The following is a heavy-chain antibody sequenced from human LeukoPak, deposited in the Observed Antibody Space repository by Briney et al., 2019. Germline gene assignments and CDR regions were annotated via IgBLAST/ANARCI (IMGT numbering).Heavy chain of an antibody. CDR1: GGSISSNSYY. V-gene: IGHV4-39*07. Sequence: SETLSLTCTVSGGSISSNSYYWGWIRQPPGTGLEWIGEIYHSGSTNYNPSLKSRVTISVDKSKNQFSLKLSSVTAADTAVYYCARELEPARFNYWGQGTLVTVSS. J-gene: IGHJ4*02. D-gene: IGHD1-1*01. CDR2: IYHSGST. CDR3: ARELEPARFNY.